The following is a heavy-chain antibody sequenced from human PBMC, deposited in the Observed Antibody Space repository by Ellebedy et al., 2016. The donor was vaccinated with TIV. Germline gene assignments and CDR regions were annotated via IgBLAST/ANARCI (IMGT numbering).Heavy chain of an antibody. D-gene: IGHD1-26*01. Sequence: MPGGSLRLSCTVSGGSISNYYCSWIRQPPGKGLEWIGYIYYSGSTNYNPSLKSRVTISVDTSKNQFSLKLSSVTAADTAVYYCARHSSGSRGWFDPWGQGTLVTVSS. V-gene: IGHV4-59*08. CDR3: ARHSSGSRGWFDP. J-gene: IGHJ5*02. CDR2: IYYSGST. CDR1: GGSISNYY.